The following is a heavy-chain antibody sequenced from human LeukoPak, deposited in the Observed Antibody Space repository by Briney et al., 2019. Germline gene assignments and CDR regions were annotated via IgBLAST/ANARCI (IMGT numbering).Heavy chain of an antibody. D-gene: IGHD1-26*01. J-gene: IGHJ5*02. CDR3: AKDYLVGATVNWFDP. CDR2: ISGSGGST. V-gene: IGHV3-23*01. Sequence: PGGSLRLSCAASGFTVSSNYMSWVRQAPGKGLEWVSAISGSGGSTGYADSVKGRFTISRDNAKNSLYLQMNSLRAEDTAVYYCAKDYLVGATVNWFDPWGQGTLVTVSS. CDR1: GFTVSSNY.